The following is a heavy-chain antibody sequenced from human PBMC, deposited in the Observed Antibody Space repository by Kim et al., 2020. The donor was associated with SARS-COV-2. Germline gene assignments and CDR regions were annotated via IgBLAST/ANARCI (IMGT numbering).Heavy chain of an antibody. V-gene: IGHV1-18*04. D-gene: IGHD3-9*01. Sequence: ASVKVSCKTSGYTFTTYGFIWVRQAPGQGLEWMGWISVYNGNTNYAQKLQGRVTMTTDTSTSTAYMELRSLRSDDTAVYYCARSRIPGYYSDYWGQGTLVTVSS. CDR1: GYTFTTYG. CDR2: ISVYNGNT. J-gene: IGHJ4*02. CDR3: ARSRIPGYYSDY.